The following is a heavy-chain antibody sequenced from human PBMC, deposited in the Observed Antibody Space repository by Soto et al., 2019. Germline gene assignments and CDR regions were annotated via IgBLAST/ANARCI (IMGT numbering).Heavy chain of an antibody. CDR2: ARSKANGYTT. D-gene: IGHD2-15*01. V-gene: IGHV3-72*01. CDR1: GFTFSDHY. Sequence: PGGSLRLSCAASGFTFSDHYMDWVRQAPDKGLEWVGRARSKANGYTTEYAASVKGRFTISRDDSKNSLYLQMNSLRTEDTAVYYCARGYCSGGSCYSGSHWGQGTLVTVSS. CDR3: ARGYCSGGSCYSGSH. J-gene: IGHJ4*02.